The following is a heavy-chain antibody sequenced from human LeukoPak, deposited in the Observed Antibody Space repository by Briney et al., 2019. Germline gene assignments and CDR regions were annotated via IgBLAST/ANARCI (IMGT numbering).Heavy chain of an antibody. V-gene: IGHV3-21*04. CDR3: ARGSVTTGIDY. J-gene: IGHJ4*02. D-gene: IGHD4-11*01. Sequence: KSGGSLRLSCAASGFTFSSYSMNWVRQAPGKGLEWVSSISSSSSYIYYADSVKGRFTISRDNAKNSLYLQMNSLRSDDTAVYYCARGSVTTGIDYWGQGTLVTVSS. CDR1: GFTFSSYS. CDR2: ISSSSSYI.